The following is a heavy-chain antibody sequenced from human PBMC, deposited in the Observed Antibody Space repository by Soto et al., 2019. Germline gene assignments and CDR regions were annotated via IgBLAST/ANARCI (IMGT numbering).Heavy chain of an antibody. Sequence: QVQLVQSGAEVRRPGASVKVSCKASDYTFASYGISWVRQAPGQGLEWMGWISAYNGNTNYAHKLQGRVTMTTETSTTTAYMELRSLRSDDTAVYYCARAVGYSYGFDYWGQGTLVTVSS. CDR2: ISAYNGNT. CDR3: ARAVGYSYGFDY. D-gene: IGHD5-18*01. CDR1: DYTFASYG. J-gene: IGHJ4*02. V-gene: IGHV1-18*01.